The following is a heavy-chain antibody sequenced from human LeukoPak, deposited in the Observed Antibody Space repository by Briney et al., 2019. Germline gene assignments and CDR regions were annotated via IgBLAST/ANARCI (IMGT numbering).Heavy chain of an antibody. CDR3: ARQTGYLRY. CDR2: IYYSGST. V-gene: IGHV4-59*08. D-gene: IGHD1-1*01. Sequence: SETLSLTCTVSGGSISSDYWSWIRQPPGKGLEWIGHIYYSGSTNYNPSLESRVTISVDTSKNQFSLKLNSVTAADTAVYYCARQTGYLRYWGQGTLVAVSS. J-gene: IGHJ1*01. CDR1: GGSISSDY.